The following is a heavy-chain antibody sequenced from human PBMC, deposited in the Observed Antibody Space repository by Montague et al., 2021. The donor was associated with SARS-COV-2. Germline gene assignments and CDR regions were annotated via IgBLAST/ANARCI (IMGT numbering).Heavy chain of an antibody. D-gene: IGHD3-16*01. V-gene: IGHV4-34*01. Sequence: SLSLPCDVYGGSFSRYFWSWIRQPPGRGPELIGHISPTGSTRYNPSLDSRVTISLDTSKSRLSLELTSVTVADTSIYFCVGAPNEYYFDYWGQGTPVSVSS. CDR2: ISPTGST. CDR1: GGSFSRYF. J-gene: IGHJ4*02. CDR3: VGAPNEYYFDY.